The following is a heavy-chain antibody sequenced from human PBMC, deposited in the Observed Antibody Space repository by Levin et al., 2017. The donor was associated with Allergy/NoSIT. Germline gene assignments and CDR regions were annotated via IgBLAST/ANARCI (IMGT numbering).Heavy chain of an antibody. D-gene: IGHD3-3*01. CDR2: INHSGST. CDR3: ARLRSGITIFGVVKPTNWFDP. Sequence: SETLSLTCAVYGGSFSGYYWSWIRQPPGKGLEWIGEINHSGSTNYNPSLKSRVTISVDTSKNQFSLKLSSVTAADTAVYYCARLRSGITIFGVVKPTNWFDPWGQGTLVTVSS. CDR1: GGSFSGYY. V-gene: IGHV4-34*01. J-gene: IGHJ5*02.